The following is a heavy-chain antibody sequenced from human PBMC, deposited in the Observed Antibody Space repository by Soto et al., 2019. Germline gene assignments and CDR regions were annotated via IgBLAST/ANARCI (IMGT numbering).Heavy chain of an antibody. J-gene: IGHJ4*02. D-gene: IGHD1-1*01. CDR2: IYSGGST. Sequence: EVQLVESGGGLVQPGGSLRLSCAASGFTVSSNYMSWVRQAPGKGLEWVSVIYSGGSTYYADSVKGRFTISRHNSKNTLYLQMNSLRAEDTAVYYCARHPRDGYNPRLFDYWGQGTLVTVSS. V-gene: IGHV3-53*04. CDR3: ARHPRDGYNPRLFDY. CDR1: GFTVSSNY.